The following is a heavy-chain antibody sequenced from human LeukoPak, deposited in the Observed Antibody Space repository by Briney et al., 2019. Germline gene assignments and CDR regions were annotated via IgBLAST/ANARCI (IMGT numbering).Heavy chain of an antibody. V-gene: IGHV3-11*01. Sequence: PGGSLRLSCAASGFTFSDYYMSWTRQAPGKGLEWVSYISSSGSTIYYADSVKGRFTISRDNSKNTLYLQMNSLRAEDTAVYYCAKQARSVGNSEADYWGQGTLVTVSA. J-gene: IGHJ4*02. CDR1: GFTFSDYY. CDR2: ISSSGSTI. CDR3: AKQARSVGNSEADY. D-gene: IGHD4-23*01.